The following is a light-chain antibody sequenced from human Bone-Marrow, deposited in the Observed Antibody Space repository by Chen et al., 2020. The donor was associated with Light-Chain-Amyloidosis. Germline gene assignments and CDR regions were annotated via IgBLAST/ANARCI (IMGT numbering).Light chain of an antibody. CDR3: QQRSNWPPFLT. CDR2: DAS. J-gene: IGKJ4*01. Sequence: EIVLTQSPATLSLSPGERATLSCRASQSVNSYLAWYQQKPGQAPRLLIYDASNRAPGIPARFSGSESGTDFTLTIRTLEPEDFAVYYCQQRSNWPPFLTFGGGTRVEIK. CDR1: QSVNSY. V-gene: IGKV3-11*01.